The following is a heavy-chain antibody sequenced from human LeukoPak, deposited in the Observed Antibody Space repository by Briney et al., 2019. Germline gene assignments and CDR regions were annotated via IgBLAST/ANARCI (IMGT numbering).Heavy chain of an antibody. J-gene: IGHJ5*02. CDR2: IYCSGST. V-gene: IGHV4-31*03. CDR3: ARSRGTMTFDP. CDR1: GGSISSGGYY. Sequence: PSETLSLTCTVSGGSISSGGYYWSWIRQHPGKGLEWIGYIYCSGSTYYNPSLKSRVTILVDTSKNQFSLKLRSLTAADTAVYYCARSRGTMTFDPWGQGTLVTVSS. D-gene: IGHD1/OR15-1a*01.